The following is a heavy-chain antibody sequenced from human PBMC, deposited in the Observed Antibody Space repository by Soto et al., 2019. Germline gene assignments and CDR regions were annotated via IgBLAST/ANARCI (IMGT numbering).Heavy chain of an antibody. CDR1: GGSISSSRSY. CDR3: ARHVRDTYYYGMDV. V-gene: IGHV4-39*01. J-gene: IGHJ6*02. Sequence: SETLSLTCTVSGGSISSSRSYWGWIRQPPGKGLGWIGTISYSGDTYHNPSLKSRVTISADTSKNQFSLRLSSATVADTALYYCARHVRDTYYYGMDVWGQGTTVTVSS. CDR2: ISYSGDT.